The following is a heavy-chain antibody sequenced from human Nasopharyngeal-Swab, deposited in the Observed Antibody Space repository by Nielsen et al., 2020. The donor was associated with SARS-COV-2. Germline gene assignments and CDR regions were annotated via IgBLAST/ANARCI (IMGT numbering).Heavy chain of an antibody. D-gene: IGHD3-16*01. CDR3: ARNPSITGGKAFDI. Sequence: GGSLRLSCTGSGLIFSRDWMSWVRQAPGKGLEWVAMVKRDGGERYYADSVRGRFTISRDNSKNTLYLEMNSLRAEDTAVYYCARNPSITGGKAFDIWGQGTMVTVSS. CDR2: VKRDGGER. V-gene: IGHV3-7*01. J-gene: IGHJ3*02. CDR1: GLIFSRDW.